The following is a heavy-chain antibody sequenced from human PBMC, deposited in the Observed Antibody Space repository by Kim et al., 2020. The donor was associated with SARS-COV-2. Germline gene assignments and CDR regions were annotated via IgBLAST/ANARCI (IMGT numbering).Heavy chain of an antibody. J-gene: IGHJ4*01. Sequence: GGSLRLSCAASGFTFSSYGMHWVRQAPGKGLEWVAVISYDGSNKYYADSVKGRFTISRDNSKNTLYLQMNSLRAEDTAVYYCAKGKGAGSSWFFVDYWG. CDR1: GFTFSSYG. CDR3: AKGKGAGSSWFFVDY. CDR2: ISYDGSNK. D-gene: IGHD6-13*01. V-gene: IGHV3-30*18.